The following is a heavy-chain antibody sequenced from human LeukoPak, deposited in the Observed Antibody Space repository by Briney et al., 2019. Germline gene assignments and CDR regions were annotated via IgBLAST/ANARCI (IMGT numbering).Heavy chain of an antibody. CDR3: ARGKVSSWATFDY. D-gene: IGHD6-13*01. Sequence: GASVKVSCKASGYTFTGYYMHWVRQAPGQGLEWMGWINPNSGGTNYAQKFQGWVTMTRDTSISTAYMELSRLRSDDTAVYYCARGKVSSWATFDYWGQGTLVTVSS. J-gene: IGHJ4*02. CDR1: GYTFTGYY. V-gene: IGHV1-2*04. CDR2: INPNSGGT.